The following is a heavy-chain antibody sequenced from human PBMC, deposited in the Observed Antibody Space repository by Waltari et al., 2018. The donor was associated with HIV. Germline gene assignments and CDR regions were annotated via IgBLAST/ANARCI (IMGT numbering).Heavy chain of an antibody. J-gene: IGHJ4*02. D-gene: IGHD4-17*01. CDR3: AKGTLNPLTTDY. CDR2: IFGDGGST. V-gene: IGHV3-23*01. Sequence: EVQLLESGGGLVQPGGSLRLSCAGSGFTFSSYAMTWVRQAPGKGLGWVSGIFGDGGSTFYADSVKGRFTISRDNSKNTLYLQMNSLRAEDTAVYYCAKGTLNPLTTDYWGQGTLVTVSS. CDR1: GFTFSSYA.